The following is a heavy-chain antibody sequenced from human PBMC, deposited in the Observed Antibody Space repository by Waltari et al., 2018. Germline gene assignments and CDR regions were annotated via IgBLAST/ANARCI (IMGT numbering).Heavy chain of an antibody. D-gene: IGHD2-15*01. CDR1: GFTFSSYA. Sequence: EEQLVETGGGLVQPGGSLRLSCAASGFTFSSYAMSWVRQAPGKGMEWVSAMSGIGGSTYYADSVKGRFTISRDNSKNTLYLQMNSLRAEDTAVYYCAKGPGYCSGGSCTRKYAEYFQHWGQGTLVTVSS. CDR3: AKGPGYCSGGSCTRKYAEYFQH. CDR2: MSGIGGST. V-gene: IGHV3-23*04. J-gene: IGHJ1*01.